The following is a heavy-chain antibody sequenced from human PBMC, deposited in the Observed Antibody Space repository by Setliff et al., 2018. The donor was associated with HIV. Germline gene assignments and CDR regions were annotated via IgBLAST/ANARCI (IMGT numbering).Heavy chain of an antibody. CDR1: GGSFSDYY. J-gene: IGHJ4*02. Sequence: PSETLSLTCAVYGGSFSDYYWSWIRQPPGKGLEWIGSIYYSGSTYYNPSLKSRVTISVDTSKNQFSLKLSSVTAADTAVYYCARDRVAVAGPAYYSDYWGQGTLVTVSS. CDR2: IYYSGST. V-gene: IGHV4-34*01. D-gene: IGHD6-19*01. CDR3: ARDRVAVAGPAYYSDY.